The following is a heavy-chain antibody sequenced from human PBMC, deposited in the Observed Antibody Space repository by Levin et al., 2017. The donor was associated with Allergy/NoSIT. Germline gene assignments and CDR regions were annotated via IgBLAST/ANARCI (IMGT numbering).Heavy chain of an antibody. Sequence: MSSETLSLTCTVSGGSISSSSYYWGWIRQPPGKGLEWIGSIFHSGATFYNPSLKSRVTMSVDTSKNQFSLTLSSVTAADTAVYYCARDYLALYYYYGMDVWGQGTTVTVSS. CDR2: IFHSGAT. V-gene: IGHV4-39*07. CDR3: ARDYLALYYYYGMDV. J-gene: IGHJ6*02. CDR1: GGSISSSSYY.